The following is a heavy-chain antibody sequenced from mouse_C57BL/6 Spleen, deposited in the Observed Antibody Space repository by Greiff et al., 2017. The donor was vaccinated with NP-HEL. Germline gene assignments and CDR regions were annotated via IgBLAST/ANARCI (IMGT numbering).Heavy chain of an antibody. CDR1: GYAFSSYW. CDR3: ARDDYDVTSMDY. J-gene: IGHJ4*01. V-gene: IGHV1-80*01. CDR2: IYPGDGGT. D-gene: IGHD2-4*01. Sequence: QVQLQQSGAELVKPGASVKISCKASGYAFSSYWMNWVKQRPGKGLEWIGQIYPGDGGTNYNGKFKGKAELTADKSSSTAYMQLSSLTSDDSAVYFGARDDYDVTSMDYWGQGTSVTVSS.